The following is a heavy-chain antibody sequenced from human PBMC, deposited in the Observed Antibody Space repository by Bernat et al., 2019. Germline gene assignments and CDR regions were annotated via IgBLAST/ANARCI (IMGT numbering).Heavy chain of an antibody. D-gene: IGHD5-12*01. CDR3: ARDQATGDFDY. CDR1: GFTFSSFN. Sequence: EVQLVESGGGLVNPGGSLRLSCAASGFTFSSFNMNWVRQAPGKGLEWVSSISSSGTYTYYADSVKGRFTISRDNTKNSLYLQMNSLRAEDTAVYYCARDQATGDFDYWGQGTLVTVSS. V-gene: IGHV3-21*01. J-gene: IGHJ4*02. CDR2: ISSSGTYT.